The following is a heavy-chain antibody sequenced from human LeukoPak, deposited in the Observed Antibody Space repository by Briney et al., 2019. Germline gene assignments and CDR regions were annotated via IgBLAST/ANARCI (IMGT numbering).Heavy chain of an antibody. D-gene: IGHD3-22*01. CDR3: TTDAPYYYDSSGYYYAVDY. CDR2: ISSNGVNT. CDR1: GFIFNTYV. J-gene: IGHJ4*02. V-gene: IGHV3-64*01. Sequence: GGSLSLSCAASGFIFNTYVMFWVRQAPGKGLEYVSSISSNGVNTYYGNPVKGRFTISRDNSKNTLYLQMNSLKTEDTAVYYCTTDAPYYYDSSGYYYAVDYWGQGTLVTVSS.